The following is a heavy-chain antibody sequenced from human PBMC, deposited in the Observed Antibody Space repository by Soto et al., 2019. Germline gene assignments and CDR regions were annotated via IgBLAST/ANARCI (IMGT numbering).Heavy chain of an antibody. D-gene: IGHD6-13*01. J-gene: IGHJ6*02. CDR2: INSDGSST. Sequence: EGSLRLPCAASGFTFSSYWMHWVRQAPGKGLVWVSRINSDGSSTSYADSVKGRFTISRDNAKNTLYLQMNSLRAEDTAVYYCARLYSSSWTAYYYGMDVWGQGTRFTVSS. CDR3: ARLYSSSWTAYYYGMDV. CDR1: GFTFSSYW. V-gene: IGHV3-74*01.